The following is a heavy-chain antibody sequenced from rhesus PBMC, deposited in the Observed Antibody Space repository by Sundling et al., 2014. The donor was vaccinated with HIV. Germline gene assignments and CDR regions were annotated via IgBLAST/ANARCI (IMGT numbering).Heavy chain of an antibody. Sequence: QVRLQESGPGLVKPSETLSLTCTVSIASISSYWWSWIRQPPGKGLEWIGEINGNSGSTNYNPSLKSRVTLSVDTSKNQLSLKLSSVTAADTAVYYCARDLHGTTDYWGQGVLVTVSS. CDR2: INGNSGST. V-gene: IGHV4-80*01. CDR1: IASISSYW. D-gene: IGHD4-29*01. J-gene: IGHJ4*01. CDR3: ARDLHGTTDY.